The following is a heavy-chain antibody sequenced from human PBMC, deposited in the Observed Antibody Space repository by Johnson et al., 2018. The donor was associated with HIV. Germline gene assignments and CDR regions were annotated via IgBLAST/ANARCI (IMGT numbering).Heavy chain of an antibody. J-gene: IGHJ3*02. CDR3: AKGVYCTGGVCYRSVFREDDAFDI. V-gene: IGHV3-23*04. Sequence: MQLVESGGGLVQPGGSLRLSCAASGFTFSSYAMNWVRQAPGKGLEWVSVISGSGGSTYYADSVKGRFTISRDTSTNTLYLQMNSLRAEDTAVYYCAKGVYCTGGVCYRSVFREDDAFDIWGQGTMVTVSS. D-gene: IGHD2-8*02. CDR1: GFTFSSYA. CDR2: ISGSGGST.